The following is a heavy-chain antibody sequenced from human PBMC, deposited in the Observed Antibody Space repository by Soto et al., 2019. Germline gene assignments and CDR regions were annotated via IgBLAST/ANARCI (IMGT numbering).Heavy chain of an antibody. V-gene: IGHV1-58*01. Sequence: SVKVSYKPPLFTVTRSAVQWVRQAHGQRLEWIGWIVVGSGNTNYAQKFQERVTITRDMSTSTAYMELSSLRSEDTAVYYCAADSGYYDSSGPYFDYWGQGTLATVSS. CDR1: LFTVTRSA. CDR3: AADSGYYDSSGPYFDY. J-gene: IGHJ4*02. CDR2: IVVGSGNT. D-gene: IGHD3-22*01.